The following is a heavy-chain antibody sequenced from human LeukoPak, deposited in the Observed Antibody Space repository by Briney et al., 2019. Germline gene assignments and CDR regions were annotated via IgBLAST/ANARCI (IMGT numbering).Heavy chain of an antibody. Sequence: SATLSLTRTVSGGSISSYYWSWIRQPPGKGLEWIGYIYYSGSTNYNPSLKSRVTISVDTSKNHFSLKLSSVTAADTAVYYCARDKSDYFDYWGQGTLVTVSS. CDR3: ARDKSDYFDY. CDR2: IYYSGST. V-gene: IGHV4-59*01. J-gene: IGHJ4*02. CDR1: GGSISSYY.